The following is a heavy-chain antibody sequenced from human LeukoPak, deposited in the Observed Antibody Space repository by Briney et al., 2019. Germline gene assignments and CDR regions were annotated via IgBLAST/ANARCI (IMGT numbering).Heavy chain of an antibody. V-gene: IGHV1-18*01. CDR2: ISAYNGNT. Sequence: ASVKVSCKASGYTFTSYGISWVRRAPGQGLEWMGWISAYNGNTNYAQKLQGRVTMTTDTSTSTAYMELRSLRSDDTAVYYCTRDTAPYSGSYSLDYWGQGTLVTVSS. J-gene: IGHJ4*02. CDR1: GYTFTSYG. D-gene: IGHD1-26*01. CDR3: TRDTAPYSGSYSLDY.